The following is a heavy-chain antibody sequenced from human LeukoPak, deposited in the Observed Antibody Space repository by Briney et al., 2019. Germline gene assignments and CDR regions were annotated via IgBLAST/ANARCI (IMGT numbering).Heavy chain of an antibody. CDR2: IYYSGST. Sequence: PSETLSLTCTVSGGSISSYYWSWIRQPPGKGLEWIGYIYYSGSTNYNPSLKSRVTISVDTSKNQFSLKLSSVTAADTAVYYCARNPTVGYYYYMDVWGKGTTVTVSS. J-gene: IGHJ6*03. CDR1: GGSISSYY. CDR3: ARNPTVGYYYYMDV. D-gene: IGHD3-16*01. V-gene: IGHV4-59*01.